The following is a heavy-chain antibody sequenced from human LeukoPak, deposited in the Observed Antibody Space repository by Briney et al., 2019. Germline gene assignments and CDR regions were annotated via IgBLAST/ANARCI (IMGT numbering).Heavy chain of an antibody. D-gene: IGHD6-13*01. CDR2: IIPIFGTA. CDR3: ARGVIAAAGTRYYYYYYGMDV. J-gene: IGHJ6*04. Sequence: SVKVSRKASGGTFSSYAISWVRQAPGQGLEWMGGIIPIFGTANYAQKFQGRVTITADESTSTAYMELSSLRSEDTAVYYCARGVIAAAGTRYYYYYYGMDVWGKGTTVTVSS. V-gene: IGHV1-69*01. CDR1: GGTFSSYA.